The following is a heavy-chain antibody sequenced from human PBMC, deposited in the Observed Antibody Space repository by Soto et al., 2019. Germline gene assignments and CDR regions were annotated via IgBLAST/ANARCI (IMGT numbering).Heavy chain of an antibody. D-gene: IGHD5-12*01. CDR1: GGSISSSSYY. J-gene: IGHJ6*02. CDR3: ARHLNDFYSGYDDYYYYGMDV. V-gene: IGHV4-39*01. Sequence: QLQLQESGPGLVKPSETLSLTCTVSGGSISSSSYYWGWIRQPPGKGLEWIGSIYYSGSTYYNPSLKSRVTISVDTSKNQFSLTLSSVTAADTAVYYCARHLNDFYSGYDDYYYYGMDVWGQGTTVTVSS. CDR2: IYYSGST.